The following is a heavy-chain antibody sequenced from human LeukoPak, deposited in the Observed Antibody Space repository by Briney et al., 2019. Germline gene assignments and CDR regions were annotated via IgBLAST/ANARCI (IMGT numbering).Heavy chain of an antibody. CDR1: GFTFDDYA. D-gene: IGHD2-2*01. Sequence: PGGSLRLSCAASGFTFDDYAMHWVRQAPGKGLEWVSLISWDGSHTYYTDSVKGRFTISRDNSENSLYLQMNSLRPEDTALYHCTKVKWAVDCTPTSCPYYDYWGQGTLVTVSS. V-gene: IGHV3-43D*03. CDR2: ISWDGSHT. CDR3: TKVKWAVDCTPTSCPYYDY. J-gene: IGHJ4*02.